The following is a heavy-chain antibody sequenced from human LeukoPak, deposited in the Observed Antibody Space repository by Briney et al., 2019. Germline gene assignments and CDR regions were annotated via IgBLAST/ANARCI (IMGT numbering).Heavy chain of an antibody. CDR2: ISAYNGNT. V-gene: IGHV1-18*01. CDR3: ARDPRYCSSISCPRGAFDI. CDR1: GYTFTSYG. Sequence: ASVKVSCKASGYTFTSYGISWVRQAPGQGLEWMGWISAYNGNTNYAQKLQGRVTMTTDTSTSTAYMELRSLRSDDTAVYYCARDPRYCSSISCPRGAFDIWGQGTMVTVSS. D-gene: IGHD2-2*01. J-gene: IGHJ3*02.